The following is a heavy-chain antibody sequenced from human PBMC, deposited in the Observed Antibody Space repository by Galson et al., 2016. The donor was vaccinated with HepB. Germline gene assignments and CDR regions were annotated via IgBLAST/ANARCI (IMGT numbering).Heavy chain of an antibody. CDR1: GYSFHTYG. CDR3: ARATYCRASGCYNSYGLDV. D-gene: IGHD2-15*01. Sequence: SVKVSCKASGYSFHTYGITWVRQAPGQGLEWMGWISGYNGDTIYAQGLQGRGTMTTDTSTSTAYMELRSLRSDDTAVYYCARATYCRASGCYNSYGLDVWGQGTTVTVSS. CDR2: ISGYNGDT. V-gene: IGHV1-18*01. J-gene: IGHJ6*02.